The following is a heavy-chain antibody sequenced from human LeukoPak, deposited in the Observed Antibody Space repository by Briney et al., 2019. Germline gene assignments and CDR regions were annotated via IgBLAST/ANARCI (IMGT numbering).Heavy chain of an antibody. CDR1: GGSITTTSYY. D-gene: IGHD3-3*01. J-gene: IGHJ5*02. CDR3: ARAPEWKDNWFDP. CDR2: IYHSGST. V-gene: IGHV4-39*07. Sequence: SETLSLTCTVSGGSITTTSYYWGWIRQPPGKGLEWIGSIYHSGSTYYNPSLKSRVTISVDTSKNQFSLKLSSVTAADTAVYYCARAPEWKDNWFDPWGQGTLVTVSS.